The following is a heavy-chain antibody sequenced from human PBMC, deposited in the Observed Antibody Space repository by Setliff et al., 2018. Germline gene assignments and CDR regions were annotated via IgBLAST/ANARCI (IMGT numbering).Heavy chain of an antibody. J-gene: IGHJ4*02. CDR1: GFAFTTYD. Sequence: PGGSLRLSCTASGFAFTTYDMNWVRQAPGGGLEWVSSISHSNTYIYYADSVEGRFTISRDNAKNTLYLQMNSLGAEDTAVYYCARDSYTSPDYWGQGTLVTV. CDR2: ISHSNTYI. V-gene: IGHV3-21*01. D-gene: IGHD6-13*01. CDR3: ARDSYTSPDY.